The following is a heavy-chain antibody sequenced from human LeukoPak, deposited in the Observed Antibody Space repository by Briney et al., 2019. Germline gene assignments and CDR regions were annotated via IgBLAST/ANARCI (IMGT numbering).Heavy chain of an antibody. Sequence: SETLSLTCAVSGGSISSGGYSWSWIRQPPGKGLEWIGYIYHSGSTYYNPSPKSRVTMSVDTSKNQFSLKLSSVTAADTAVYYCARGGSWYDYWGQGTLVTVSS. J-gene: IGHJ4*02. CDR3: ARGGSWYDY. V-gene: IGHV4-30-2*01. D-gene: IGHD6-13*01. CDR2: IYHSGST. CDR1: GGSISSGGYS.